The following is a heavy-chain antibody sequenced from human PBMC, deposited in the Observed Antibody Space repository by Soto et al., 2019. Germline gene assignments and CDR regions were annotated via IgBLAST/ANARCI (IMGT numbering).Heavy chain of an antibody. CDR1: GFTFSSYA. CDR3: ARGMDSSSWYSDLRSNYYYGMDV. CDR2: ISSNGGST. J-gene: IGHJ6*02. D-gene: IGHD6-13*01. V-gene: IGHV3-64*01. Sequence: PGGSLSLSCAASGFTFSSYAMHWVRQAPGKGLEYVSAISSNGGSTYYANSVKGRFTISRDNSKNTLYLQMGSLRAEDMAVYYCARGMDSSSWYSDLRSNYYYGMDVWGQGTTVTVSS.